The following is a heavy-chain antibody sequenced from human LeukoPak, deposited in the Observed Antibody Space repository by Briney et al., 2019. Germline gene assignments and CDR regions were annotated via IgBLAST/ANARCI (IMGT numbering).Heavy chain of an antibody. V-gene: IGHV4-34*01. CDR1: GGSFSGYY. D-gene: IGHD3-10*01. Sequence: SETLSLTCAVYGGSFSGYYWSWIRQPPGKGLEWIGEINHSGSTNYNPSLKSRVTISVDTSKNQFSLKLSSVTAADTAVYYCARGRGYYYYYYMDVWGKGTTVTASS. CDR2: INHSGST. J-gene: IGHJ6*03. CDR3: ARGRGYYYYYYMDV.